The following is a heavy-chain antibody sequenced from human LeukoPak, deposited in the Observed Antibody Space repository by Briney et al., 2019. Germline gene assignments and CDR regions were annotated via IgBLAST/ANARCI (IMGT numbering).Heavy chain of an antibody. V-gene: IGHV7-4-1*02. J-gene: IGHJ4*02. CDR2: INTNTGNP. CDR3: ARDRASLRRGPHTISDY. Sequence: ASVKVSCKASGYTFTSYAMNWVRQAPGQGLEWMGWINTNTGNPTYAQGFTGRFVFSLDTSVSTAYLQISSLKAEDTAVYYCARDRASLRRGPHTISDYWGQGTLVTVSS. D-gene: IGHD3-9*01. CDR1: GYTFTSYA.